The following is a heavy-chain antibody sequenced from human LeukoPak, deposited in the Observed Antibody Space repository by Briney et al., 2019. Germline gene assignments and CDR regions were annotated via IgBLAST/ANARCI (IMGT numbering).Heavy chain of an antibody. CDR1: GFTFSSYW. V-gene: IGHV3-7*01. CDR3: ARDLGLSKTYYYGSGSYPSHDAFDI. J-gene: IGHJ3*02. D-gene: IGHD3-10*01. CDR2: IKQDGSEK. Sequence: PGGSLRLSCAASGFTFSSYWMSWVRQAPGKGLEWVANIKQDGSEKYYVDSVKGRFTISRDNAKNSLYLQMNSLRAEDTAVYYCARDLGLSKTYYYGSGSYPSHDAFDIWGQGTMVTVSS.